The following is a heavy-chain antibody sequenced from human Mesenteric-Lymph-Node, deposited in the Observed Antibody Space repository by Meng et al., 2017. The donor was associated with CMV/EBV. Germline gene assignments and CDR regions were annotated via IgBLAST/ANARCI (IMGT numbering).Heavy chain of an antibody. CDR2: IYHSGST. CDR3: ARDLGLWFGEYDS. Sequence: SETLSLTCAVSGGSISSSNWWSWVRQPPGKGLEWIGEIYHSGSTNYNPSLKSRVTISVDKSKNQFSLKLSSVTAADTAVYYCARDLGLWFGEYDSWGQGTLVTVSS. CDR1: GGSISSSNW. J-gene: IGHJ5*01. V-gene: IGHV4-4*02. D-gene: IGHD3-10*01.